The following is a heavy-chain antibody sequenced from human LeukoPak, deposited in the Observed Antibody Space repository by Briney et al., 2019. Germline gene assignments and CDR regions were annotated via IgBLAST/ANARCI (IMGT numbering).Heavy chain of an antibody. J-gene: IGHJ5*02. Sequence: GESLKISCMGSGYSFTNYWIGWVRQMPGKGLEWMGSIFPSDSDTRYSPSFQGQVTISADKFTSTAYLQWSSLKASDTAMYYCARHLSPSSYYDILTGYYNPGGFDPWGQGTLVTVSS. CDR2: IFPSDSDT. D-gene: IGHD3-9*01. V-gene: IGHV5-51*01. CDR1: GYSFTNYW. CDR3: ARHLSPSSYYDILTGYYNPGGFDP.